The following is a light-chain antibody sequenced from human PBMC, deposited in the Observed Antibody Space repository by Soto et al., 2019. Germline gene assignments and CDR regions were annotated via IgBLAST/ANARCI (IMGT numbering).Light chain of an antibody. CDR1: NRDIGAYNL. V-gene: IGLV2-14*03. CDR3: SSYTTTSTLL. Sequence: QSVLTQPASVSGSLGQSITISCTGSNRDIGAYNLVSWYQQHPDTAPKLIIYEVRNRPSGISYRFTGSRSGNTASLTISALQADDESTYYCSSYTTTSTLLFGGGTKLTVL. J-gene: IGLJ2*01. CDR2: EVR.